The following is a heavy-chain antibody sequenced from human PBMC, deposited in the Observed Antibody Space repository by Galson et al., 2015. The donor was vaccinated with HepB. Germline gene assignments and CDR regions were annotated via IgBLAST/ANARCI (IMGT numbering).Heavy chain of an antibody. CDR3: AKTTGPFTADCF. J-gene: IGHJ1*01. CDR1: GLTKYA. V-gene: IGHV3-23*01. CDR2: IGGNDGTT. Sequence: SLRLSCAASGLTKYATTWVRQAPGKGLEWVSTIGGNDGTTYYADTVKGRFTISRDKSKNTLYLQMNSLRVEDTVIYYCAKTTGPFTADCFWGQGTLVTVS. D-gene: IGHD2-21*02.